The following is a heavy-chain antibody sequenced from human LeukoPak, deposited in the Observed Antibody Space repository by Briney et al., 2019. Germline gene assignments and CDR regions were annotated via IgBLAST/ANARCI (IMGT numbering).Heavy chain of an antibody. CDR3: AREISSWYRTEGRFDP. J-gene: IGHJ5*02. CDR2: IKQDGSEK. D-gene: IGHD6-13*01. CDR1: GFTFSSYW. Sequence: GGSLRLSCAASGFTFSSYWMSWVRQAPGKGLEWVANIKQDGSEKYYVDSMNGRFTISRDNAKNSLYLQINSLRAEDTAVYYCAREISSWYRTEGRFDPWGQGTLVTVSS. V-gene: IGHV3-7*01.